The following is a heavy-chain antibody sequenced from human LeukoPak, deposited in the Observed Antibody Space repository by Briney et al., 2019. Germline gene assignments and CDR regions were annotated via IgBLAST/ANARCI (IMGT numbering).Heavy chain of an antibody. CDR2: IYYSGST. D-gene: IGHD3-9*01. Sequence: PSETLSLTCTVSGXSISSYYWSWIRQPPGKGLEWIGYIYYSGSTNYNPSLKSRVTISVDTSKNQFSLKLSSVTAADTAVYYCARQNFDILTGYYHFDYWGQGTLATVSS. CDR1: GXSISSYY. V-gene: IGHV4-59*08. CDR3: ARQNFDILTGYYHFDY. J-gene: IGHJ4*02.